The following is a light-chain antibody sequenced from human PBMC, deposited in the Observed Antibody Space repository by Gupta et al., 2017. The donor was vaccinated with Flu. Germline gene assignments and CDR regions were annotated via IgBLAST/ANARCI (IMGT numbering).Light chain of an antibody. J-gene: IGLJ3*02. V-gene: IGLV1-44*01. CDR1: SSNIGSNT. Sequence: QSVLTQPPSASGTPGQRVTISCSGSSSNIGSNTGYWYQQHPGTAPNLLINYNNQRPSAVPARCSSATNCGSASPVISARHPADEAADYYSASDDSLKGHWVFGGGTKLTVL. CDR3: SASDDSLKGHWV. CDR2: YNN.